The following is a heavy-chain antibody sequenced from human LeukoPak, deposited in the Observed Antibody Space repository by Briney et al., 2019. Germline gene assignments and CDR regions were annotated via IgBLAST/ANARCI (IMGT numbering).Heavy chain of an antibody. Sequence: GGSLLLSSTASGFTFGDKAMSWVRQAPGKGLEGVGFFRSKAYGGTTEYAASVKGRFTISRDDSKSIAYLQMNSLKTEDTAVYYCTQEQSQSYEHYMDVWGKGTTVTISS. CDR2: FRSKAYGGTT. D-gene: IGHD5-12*01. CDR3: TQEQSQSYEHYMDV. CDR1: GFTFGDKA. J-gene: IGHJ6*03. V-gene: IGHV3-49*04.